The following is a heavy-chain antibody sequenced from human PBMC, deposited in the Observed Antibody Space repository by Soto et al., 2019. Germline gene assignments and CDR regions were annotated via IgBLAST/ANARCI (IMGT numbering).Heavy chain of an antibody. V-gene: IGHV4-39*01. CDR1: GGSISSSSYY. CDR2: IYYSGST. J-gene: IGHJ5*02. Sequence: SETLSLTCTVSGGSISSSSYYWGWIRQPPGKGLEWIGSIYYSGSTYYNPSLKSRVTISVDTSKNQFSLKLSSVTAEDTAVYYCASPKIAFYNWFDPWGQGTLVTVSS. D-gene: IGHD3-3*02. CDR3: ASPKIAFYNWFDP.